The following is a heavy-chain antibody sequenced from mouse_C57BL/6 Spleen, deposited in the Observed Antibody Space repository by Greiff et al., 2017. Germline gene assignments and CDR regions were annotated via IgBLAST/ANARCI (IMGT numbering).Heavy chain of an antibody. CDR2: INPNNGGT. D-gene: IGHD2-3*01. V-gene: IGHV1-26*01. CDR3: ARWLLHLGGVYFDY. CDR1: GSTLTDYY. J-gene: IGHJ2*01. Sequence: EVQLQQSGPELVKPGASVKISCKASGSTLTDYYMNWVKQSHGKSLEWIGDINPNNGGTSYNQKFQGKATLTVDKSSSTAYMELRSLTSEDSAVYYCARWLLHLGGVYFDYWGQGTTLTVSS.